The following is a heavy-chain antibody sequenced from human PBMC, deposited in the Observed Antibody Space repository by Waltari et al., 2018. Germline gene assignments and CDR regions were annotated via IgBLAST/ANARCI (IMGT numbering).Heavy chain of an antibody. CDR3: ARDLGYSSSWGY. J-gene: IGHJ4*02. CDR2: IYSSGTT. CDR1: GFTHRTTY. D-gene: IGHD6-13*01. Sequence: EVQLVQSGGGLIQPWGSLGFPCAAAGFTHRTTYLCWVRQDPGKGLEWVSLIYSSGTTYYADSVKGRFTISRDISKNTLYLQMNSLRAEDTAVYYCARDLGYSSSWGYWGQGTLVTVSS. V-gene: IGHV3-53*01.